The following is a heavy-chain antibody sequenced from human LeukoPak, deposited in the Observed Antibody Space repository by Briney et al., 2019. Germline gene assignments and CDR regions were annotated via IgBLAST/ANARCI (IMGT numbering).Heavy chain of an antibody. J-gene: IGHJ4*02. CDR2: IYYSGST. CDR3: ARDGGFWSGYHYFDY. Sequence: MASQTLSLTCTVSGGSISSGGYYWSWIRQHPGKGLEWIGYIYYSGSTYYNPPLKSRVTISVDTSKNQFSLKLSSVTAADTAVYYCARDGGFWSGYHYFDYWGQGTLVTVSS. CDR1: GGSISSGGYY. D-gene: IGHD3-3*01. V-gene: IGHV4-31*03.